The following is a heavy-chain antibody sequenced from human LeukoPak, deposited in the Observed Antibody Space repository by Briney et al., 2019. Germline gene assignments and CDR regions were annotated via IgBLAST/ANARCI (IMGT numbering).Heavy chain of an antibody. CDR1: GFTFSSYW. J-gene: IGHJ6*03. V-gene: IGHV3-11*04. CDR3: ARALDYYYYMDV. Sequence: GGSLRLSCAASGFTFSSYWMSWIRQAPGKGLEWVSYISSSGSTIYYAGSVKGRFTISRDNAKNSLYLQMNSLRAEDTAVYYCARALDYYYYMDVWGKGTTVTVSS. CDR2: ISSSGSTI.